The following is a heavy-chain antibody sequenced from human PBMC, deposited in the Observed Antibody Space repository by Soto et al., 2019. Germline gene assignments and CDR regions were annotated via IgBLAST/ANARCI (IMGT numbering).Heavy chain of an antibody. CDR3: ASSVGEYVDRRAGD. CDR1: GYSISSRYY. CDR2: IYHTGRT. D-gene: IGHD3-16*01. Sequence: SETLSLTCAVSGYSISSRYYWGWIRQPPGKGLEWIGSIYHTGRTYYNPSLKSRVTISVDTSKNQFSLKLSSVTAADTAVYYFASSVGEYVDRRAGDCGQGALVTISS. V-gene: IGHV4-38-2*01. J-gene: IGHJ4*02.